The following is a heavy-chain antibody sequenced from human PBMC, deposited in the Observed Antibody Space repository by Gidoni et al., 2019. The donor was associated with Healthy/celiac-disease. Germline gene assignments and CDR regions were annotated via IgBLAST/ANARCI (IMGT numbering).Heavy chain of an antibody. V-gene: IGHV2-70*04. CDR1: GFSHSTSGMR. CDR3: ARMRYYYDSSGYSSKCAFDI. Sequence: QVTLKEYGPALVKPTQTLTLNCTFSGFSHSTSGMRVRWIRQPPGKALEWLARIDWDADKFYSTSLKTTLTISKDTSKNQVVLTMTNMDPVDTATYYCARMRYYYDSSGYSSKCAFDIWGQGTMVTVSS. D-gene: IGHD3-22*01. CDR2: IDWDADK. J-gene: IGHJ3*02.